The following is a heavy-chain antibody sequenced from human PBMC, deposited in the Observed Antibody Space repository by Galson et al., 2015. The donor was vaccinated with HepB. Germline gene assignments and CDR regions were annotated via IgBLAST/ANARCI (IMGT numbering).Heavy chain of an antibody. V-gene: IGHV1-24*01. Sequence: SVKVSCKVSGYTLTELSMHWVRQAPGKGLEWMGGFDPEDGETLYAQKFQGRVTMTEDTSTDTAYMELSSLRSEDTAVYYCATLPVGVGAPYYFDYWGQGTLVTVSS. D-gene: IGHD1-26*01. CDR3: ATLPVGVGAPYYFDY. CDR1: GYTLTELS. J-gene: IGHJ4*02. CDR2: FDPEDGET.